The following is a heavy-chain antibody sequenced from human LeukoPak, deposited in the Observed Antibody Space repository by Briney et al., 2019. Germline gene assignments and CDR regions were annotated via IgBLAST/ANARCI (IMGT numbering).Heavy chain of an antibody. CDR1: GFTFSIYE. J-gene: IGHJ4*02. CDR2: ISSGSTI. Sequence: GGSLRLSCAPSGFTFSIYEMNCVRHAPGRGLEGVSYISSGSTIYDADSVKGRFTISRDNAKNSLYLQMNSLRAEDTAVYYCARESIAVAGATFDYWGQGTLVTVSS. V-gene: IGHV3-48*03. CDR3: ARESIAVAGATFDY. D-gene: IGHD6-19*01.